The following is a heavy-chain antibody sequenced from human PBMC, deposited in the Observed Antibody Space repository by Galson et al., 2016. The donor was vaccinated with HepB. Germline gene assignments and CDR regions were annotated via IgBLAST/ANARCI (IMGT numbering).Heavy chain of an antibody. CDR3: ASARVGWLSIHY. D-gene: IGHD3-22*01. J-gene: IGHJ4*02. CDR1: GFTFDDYG. V-gene: IGHV3-43*02. CDR2: ISGDGRSI. Sequence: SLRLSCAASGFTFDDYGMHWVRQAPGKGLEWVSYISGDGRSIYYADSVKGRFTISRDNNKNSLFLQMTSLGSEDIALYYCASARVGWLSIHYWGQGTPVAVSS.